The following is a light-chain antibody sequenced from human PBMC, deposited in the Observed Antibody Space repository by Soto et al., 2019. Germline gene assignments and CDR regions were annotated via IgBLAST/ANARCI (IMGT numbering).Light chain of an antibody. CDR2: NNN. J-gene: IGLJ2*01. V-gene: IGLV1-44*01. Sequence: QTVVTQPPSASGTPGQRVTISCSGSSSNIASNTVNWYQQLPGTAPKLLIYNNNHRPSGVLDRFSGSKSGTSASLAISGLQSEDDADYYCAAWDDSLNGPLFGGGTKLTVL. CDR3: AAWDDSLNGPL. CDR1: SSNIASNT.